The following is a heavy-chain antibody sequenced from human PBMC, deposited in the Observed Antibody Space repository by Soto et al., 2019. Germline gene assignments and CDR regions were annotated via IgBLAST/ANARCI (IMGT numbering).Heavy chain of an antibody. CDR2: VSNDGNRK. Sequence: GSLRLSCAASGFAFTNYGMHWVRQAPGKGLEWVAFVSNDGNRKYYADSVKGRFTISGDNSENTVYLQMTSLRRDDTAVFYCARDVAMPTGLGLGYWGQGALVTVSS. V-gene: IGHV3-30*03. D-gene: IGHD2-2*01. CDR3: ARDVAMPTGLGLGY. CDR1: GFAFTNYG. J-gene: IGHJ4*02.